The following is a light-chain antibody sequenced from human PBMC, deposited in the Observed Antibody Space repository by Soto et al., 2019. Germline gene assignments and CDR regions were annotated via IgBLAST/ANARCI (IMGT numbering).Light chain of an antibody. CDR2: AAS. Sequence: DVQMTQSPSSLSASVGDSLTLTCRASQCISNYLAWYQQKPGKVPKLLIYAASTLQSGVPSRFSGSGSGTAFTLTISSLQPEDVATYYCQKYNSAPWTFGQGTKVDIK. V-gene: IGKV1-27*01. CDR1: QCISNY. CDR3: QKYNSAPWT. J-gene: IGKJ1*01.